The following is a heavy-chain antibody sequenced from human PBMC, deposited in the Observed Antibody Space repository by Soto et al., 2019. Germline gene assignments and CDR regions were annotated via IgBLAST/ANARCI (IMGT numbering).Heavy chain of an antibody. CDR3: AAGRVYDSSGYYSGG. D-gene: IGHD3-22*01. CDR2: ISSSSSYT. V-gene: IGHV3-11*06. Sequence: QVQLVESGGGLVKPGGSLRLSCAASGFTFSDYYMSWIRQAPGKGLEWVSYISSSSSYTNYADSVKGRFTISRDNAKNSLYLQMNSLRAEDTAVYYCAAGRVYDSSGYYSGGWGQGTLVTVSS. J-gene: IGHJ4*02. CDR1: GFTFSDYY.